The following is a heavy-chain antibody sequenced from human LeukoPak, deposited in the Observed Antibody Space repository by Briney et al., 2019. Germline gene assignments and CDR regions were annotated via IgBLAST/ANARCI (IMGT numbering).Heavy chain of an antibody. J-gene: IGHJ4*02. CDR1: GGTFGSYA. V-gene: IGHV1-69*04. D-gene: IGHD3-10*01. Sequence: GASVKVSCKASGGTFGSYAISWVRQAPGQGLEWMGRIIPILGIANYAQKFQGRVTITADKSTSTAYMELSSLRSEDTAVYYCARDPPYGSGSYFDYWGQGTLVTVSS. CDR2: IIPILGIA. CDR3: ARDPPYGSGSYFDY.